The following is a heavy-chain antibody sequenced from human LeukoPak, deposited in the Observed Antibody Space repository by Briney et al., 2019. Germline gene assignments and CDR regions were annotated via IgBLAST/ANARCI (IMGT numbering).Heavy chain of an antibody. Sequence: PGGSLRLSCAASGFTFSTYPMSWVRQAAGKGLEWVSAISGGGVNTYYADSVKGRFTISRDESKNTLYLQINSLRAEDTAVYYCAKSVGYHSDRSGYYWLGTFDSWGQGTLVTVSS. CDR1: GFTFSTYP. D-gene: IGHD3-22*01. CDR2: ISGGGVNT. V-gene: IGHV3-23*01. CDR3: AKSVGYHSDRSGYYWLGTFDS. J-gene: IGHJ4*02.